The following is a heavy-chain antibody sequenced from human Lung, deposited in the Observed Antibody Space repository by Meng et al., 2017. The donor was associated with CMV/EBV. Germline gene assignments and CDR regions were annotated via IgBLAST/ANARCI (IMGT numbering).Heavy chain of an antibody. V-gene: IGHV3-13*01. CDR2: IGTVGDT. CDR1: GFTFSTYD. CDR3: ARARSPTHFDY. Sequence: SCTASGFTFSTYDFHWVRQPTGKDLEWVSSIGTVGDTYSIGSVKGRFIISREDAKNSVYLQMNGLRDGDTGLYYCARARSPTHFDYWGQGALVTVSS. J-gene: IGHJ4*02.